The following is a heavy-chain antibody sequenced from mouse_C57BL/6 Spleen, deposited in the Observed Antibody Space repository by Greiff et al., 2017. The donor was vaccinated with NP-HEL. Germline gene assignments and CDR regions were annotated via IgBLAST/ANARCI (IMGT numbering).Heavy chain of an antibody. V-gene: IGHV5-16*01. CDR1: GFTFSDYY. Sequence: EVKLMESEGGLVQPGSSMKLSCTASGFTFSDYYMAWVRQVPEKGLEWVANINYDGSSTYYLDSLKSRFIISRDNAKNILYLQMSSLKSEDTATYYCARARYGSSYDWYFDVWGTGTTVTVSS. J-gene: IGHJ1*03. CDR2: INYDGSST. D-gene: IGHD1-1*01. CDR3: ARARYGSSYDWYFDV.